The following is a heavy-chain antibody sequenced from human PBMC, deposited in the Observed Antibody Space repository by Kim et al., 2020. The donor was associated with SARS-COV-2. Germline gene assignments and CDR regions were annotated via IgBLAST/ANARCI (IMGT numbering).Heavy chain of an antibody. D-gene: IGHD3-10*01. V-gene: IGHV1-69*13. CDR3: ARVGLTYYYGSGSRNWFDP. Sequence: SVKVSCKASGGTFSSYAISWVRQAPGQGLEWMGGIIPIFGTANYAQKFQGRVTITADESTSTAYMELSSLRSEDTAVYYCARVGLTYYYGSGSRNWFDPWGQGTLVTVSS. CDR1: GGTFSSYA. J-gene: IGHJ5*02. CDR2: IIPIFGTA.